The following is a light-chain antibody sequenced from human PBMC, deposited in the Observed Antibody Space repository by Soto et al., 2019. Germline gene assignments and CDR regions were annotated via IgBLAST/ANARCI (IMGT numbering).Light chain of an antibody. CDR2: DAS. J-gene: IGKJ1*01. V-gene: IGKV3D-20*01. Sequence: EIVLTQSPATLSLSPGERATLSCGASQSVSSSYLAWYQQKPGLAPRLLIYDASSRAAGIPDRFGGSGSGTDFTLTISTLEPEDSVVYYCQQYGSSPRTFGQGTEVEIK. CDR1: QSVSSSY. CDR3: QQYGSSPRT.